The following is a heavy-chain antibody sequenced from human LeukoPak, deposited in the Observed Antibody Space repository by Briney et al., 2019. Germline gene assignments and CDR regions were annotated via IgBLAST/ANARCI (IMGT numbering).Heavy chain of an antibody. CDR1: GFTFINYA. CDR2: ISTYGDTT. Sequence: GGSLRLPCAASGFTFINYALSWVRQVPGKGLEWVSIISTYGDTTYYADSVKGRFTISRDNSKNTLYLQMNSLRAEDTAVYYCAKDPNFWSGYYTPTYYYYMDVWGKGTTVTVSS. D-gene: IGHD3-3*01. V-gene: IGHV3-23*01. J-gene: IGHJ6*03. CDR3: AKDPNFWSGYYTPTYYYYMDV.